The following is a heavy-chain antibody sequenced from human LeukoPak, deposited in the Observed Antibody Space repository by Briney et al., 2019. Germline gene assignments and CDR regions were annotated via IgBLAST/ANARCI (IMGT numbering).Heavy chain of an antibody. V-gene: IGHV3-53*04. D-gene: IGHD1-26*01. J-gene: IGHJ4*02. CDR3: AREGRSGSYYNY. Sequence: GGSLRLSCAASGFTVSSNYMSWVRQAPGKGLEWVSVIYSGGCTYYADSVKGRFTISRHNSKNTLYLQVNSLRAEDTAVYYCAREGRSGSYYNYWGQGTLVTVSS. CDR2: IYSGGCT. CDR1: GFTVSSNY.